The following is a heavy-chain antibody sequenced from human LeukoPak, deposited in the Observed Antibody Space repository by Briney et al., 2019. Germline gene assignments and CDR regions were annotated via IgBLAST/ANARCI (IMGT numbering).Heavy chain of an antibody. D-gene: IGHD2-2*01. V-gene: IGHV3-30*02. CDR3: AKDIFRSSSHLYYFDY. CDR1: GFTFSSYG. Sequence: GGSLRLSCAASGFTFSSYGMHWVRQAPGKGLEWVAFIRYDGSNKYYADSVKGRFTISRDNSKNTLYLQMNSLRAEDTAVYYCAKDIFRSSSHLYYFDYWGQGTLVTVSS. CDR2: IRYDGSNK. J-gene: IGHJ4*02.